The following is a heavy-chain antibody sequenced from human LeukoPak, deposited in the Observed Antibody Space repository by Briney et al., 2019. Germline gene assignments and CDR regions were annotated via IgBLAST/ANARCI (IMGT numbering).Heavy chain of an antibody. CDR1: GYTFTGYY. CDR3: ARDSYGSGSPNLDFDY. J-gene: IGHJ4*02. Sequence: GASVKVSCKASGYTFTGYYMHWVRQAPGQGLEWMGWINPNSGGTNYAQKFQGRVTMTRDTSISTAYMELSRLRSDDTAVYYCARDSYGSGSPNLDFDYWGQGTLVTVSS. CDR2: INPNSGGT. V-gene: IGHV1-2*02. D-gene: IGHD3-10*01.